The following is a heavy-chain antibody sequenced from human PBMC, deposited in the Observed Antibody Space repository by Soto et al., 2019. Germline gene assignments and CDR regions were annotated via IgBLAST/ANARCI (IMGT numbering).Heavy chain of an antibody. J-gene: IGHJ1*01. D-gene: IGHD2-2*01. V-gene: IGHV4-34*01. Sequence: QVQLQQWGAGLLKPSETLSLTCAVYGGSFSGYYWSWIRQPPGKGLEWIGEINHSGSTNYNPSLTSRVTISVDTSKNQFPLKLSSVTAADTAVYYCARESARYCSSTSCSRQYFQHWGQGTLVTVSS. CDR1: GGSFSGYY. CDR2: INHSGST. CDR3: ARESARYCSSTSCSRQYFQH.